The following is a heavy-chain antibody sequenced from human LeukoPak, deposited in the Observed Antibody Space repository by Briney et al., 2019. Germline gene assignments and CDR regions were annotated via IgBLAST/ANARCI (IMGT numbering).Heavy chain of an antibody. V-gene: IGHV4-59*01. CDR2: IYYSGST. J-gene: IGHJ6*03. Sequence: PSETLSLTCTVSGGSISSYYWSWIRQPPGKGLEWIGYIYYSGSTNYNPSLKSRVTISVDTSKNQFSLKLSSVTAADTAVYYCARVAYCSSTSCSHYYYYYYMDVWGKGTTVTVSS. CDR3: ARVAYCSSTSCSHYYYYYYMDV. D-gene: IGHD2-2*01. CDR1: GGSISSYY.